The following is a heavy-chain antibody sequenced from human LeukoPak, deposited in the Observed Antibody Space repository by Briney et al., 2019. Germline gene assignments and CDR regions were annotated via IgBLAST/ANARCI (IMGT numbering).Heavy chain of an antibody. CDR2: ISGSGGST. CDR3: ARAVAAARGVNYFDY. Sequence: PGGSLRLSCAASGFTFSSYAMSWVRQAPGKGLEWVSAISGSGGSTYYADSVKGRFTISRDNSKNTLYLQMNSLRAEDTAVYYCARAVAAARGVNYFDYWGQGTLVTVSS. CDR1: GFTFSSYA. J-gene: IGHJ4*02. V-gene: IGHV3-23*01. D-gene: IGHD3-10*01.